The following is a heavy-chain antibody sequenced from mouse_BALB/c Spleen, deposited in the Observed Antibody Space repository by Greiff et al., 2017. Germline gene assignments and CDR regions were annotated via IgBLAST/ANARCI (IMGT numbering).Heavy chain of an antibody. D-gene: IGHD4-1*01. CDR1: GFSLTNYG. V-gene: IGHV2-9*02. Sequence: VKLQESGPGLVAPSQSLSITCTVSGFSLTNYGVHWVRQPPGKGLEWLGVIWAGGSTNYNSALMSRLSISKDKSQSQVFLKMNSLQTDYTAMYYCATLGRWFAYWGQGTLVTVSA. CDR2: IWAGGST. J-gene: IGHJ3*01. CDR3: ATLGRWFAY.